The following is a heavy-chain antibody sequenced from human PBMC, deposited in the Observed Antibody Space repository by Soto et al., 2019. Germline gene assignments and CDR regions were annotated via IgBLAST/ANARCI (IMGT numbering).Heavy chain of an antibody. J-gene: IGHJ6*02. CDR2: ISAYNGNT. CDR1: GYTFTSYG. D-gene: IGHD6-13*01. CDR3: ATDTIAAAGTRTAYYYYYYGMDV. V-gene: IGHV1-18*01. Sequence: ASVKVSCKASGYTFTSYGISWVRQAPGQGLEWMGWISAYNGNTNYAQKLQGRVTMTTDTSTSTAYMELRSLRSDDTAVYYCATDTIAAAGTRTAYYYYYYGMDVWGQGTTVTVSS.